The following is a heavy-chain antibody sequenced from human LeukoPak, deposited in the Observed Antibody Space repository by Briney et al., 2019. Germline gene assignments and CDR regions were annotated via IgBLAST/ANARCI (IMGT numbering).Heavy chain of an antibody. D-gene: IGHD2-21*02. J-gene: IGHJ1*01. CDR3: TSWGDTTAEYFQR. CDR1: GFTFSGFW. V-gene: IGHV3-7*01. CDR2: INPDGRDT. Sequence: GGSLRLSCAVSGFTFSGFWMSWSRQAPGKGLEWEAHINPDGRDTYYVDSVKGRFTISRDNAQNSMYLQMNSLRVEDTAVYYCTSWGDTTAEYFQRWGQGTLVTVSS.